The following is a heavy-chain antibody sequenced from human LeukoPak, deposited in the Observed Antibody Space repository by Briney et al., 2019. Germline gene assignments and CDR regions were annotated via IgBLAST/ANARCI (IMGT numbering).Heavy chain of an antibody. CDR3: AKGKTSGWDQDAFDI. V-gene: IGHV3-23*01. CDR1: GFTFSSYA. CDR2: IIATGGST. Sequence: GASLRHSCAAAGFTFSSYAMSWVRQAPGKGLEWVSRIIATGGSTYYADSVKGRFAISRDNSKNTLYLQLNSLRVEDTAVYYCAKGKTSGWDQDAFDIWGQGTMVTVSS. J-gene: IGHJ3*02. D-gene: IGHD6-19*01.